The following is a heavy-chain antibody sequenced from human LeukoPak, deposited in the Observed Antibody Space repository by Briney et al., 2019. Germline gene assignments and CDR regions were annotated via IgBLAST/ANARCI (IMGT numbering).Heavy chain of an antibody. CDR3: VREKSGYTNGWYLFDY. J-gene: IGHJ4*02. D-gene: IGHD6-19*01. Sequence: GRSLRLSCEASGFIFSTYGMHWVRQAPGKGLEWVAVIWYDGSNKYYADSVKGRFTISRDSSKNTLYLQMSSLRAEDTAVYYCVREKSGYTNGWYLFDYWGQGTLVTVSS. V-gene: IGHV3-33*01. CDR2: IWYDGSNK. CDR1: GFIFSTYG.